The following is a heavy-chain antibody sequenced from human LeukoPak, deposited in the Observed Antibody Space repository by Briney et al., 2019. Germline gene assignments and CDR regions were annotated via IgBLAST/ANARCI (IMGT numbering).Heavy chain of an antibody. V-gene: IGHV4-59*13. D-gene: IGHD2-15*01. CDR3: ARADPNATGYFYRFNWFDP. CDR1: GGSISSYY. J-gene: IGHJ5*02. Sequence: SETLSLTCTVSGGSISSYYWNWVRQPPGKGLEWIGNIYSSGSTDYNPSLKSRVTISLDTSKFQFSLRLNSVTAADTAVYYCARADPNATGYFYRFNWFDPWGLGTLVTVSS. CDR2: IYSSGST.